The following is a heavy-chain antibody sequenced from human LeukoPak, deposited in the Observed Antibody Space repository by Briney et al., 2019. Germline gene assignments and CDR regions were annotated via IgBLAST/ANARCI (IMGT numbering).Heavy chain of an antibody. D-gene: IGHD3-10*01. Sequence: GGSLGLSCAASGFTFSSYSMNWVRQAPGKGLAWVSSISSSSSYIYYADSVKGRFTISRDNAKNSLYLQMNSLGAEDTAVYYCARPVTANYYGSGSYSTPIYWGQGTLVTVSS. CDR3: ARPVTANYYGSGSYSTPIY. J-gene: IGHJ4*02. CDR1: GFTFSSYS. CDR2: ISSSSSYI. V-gene: IGHV3-21*01.